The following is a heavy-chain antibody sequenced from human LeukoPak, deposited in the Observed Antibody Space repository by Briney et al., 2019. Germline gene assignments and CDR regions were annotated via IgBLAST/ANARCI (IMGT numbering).Heavy chain of an antibody. D-gene: IGHD2-21*01. CDR1: GGSISSYY. J-gene: IGHJ3*02. CDR2: IYYSGST. Sequence: PSETLSLTCTVSGGSISSYYWSWIRQPPGKGLEWIGYIYYSGSTNYNPSLKSRVTISVDTSKNQFSLKLSSVTAADTAVYYCARDRDRASQRLHAFDIWGQGTMVTVSS. V-gene: IGHV4-59*01. CDR3: ARDRDRASQRLHAFDI.